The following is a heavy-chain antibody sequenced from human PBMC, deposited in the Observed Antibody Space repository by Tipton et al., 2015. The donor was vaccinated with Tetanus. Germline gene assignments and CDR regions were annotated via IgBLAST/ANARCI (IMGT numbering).Heavy chain of an antibody. Sequence: GLVKPSETLSLTCTVSGGSISSGTFYWDWIRQPPGKGLEWIGNIYSYNGNTLQNPSLQSRVTISGDTSRNQFSLNLTSVTAADTAVYYCASLPKHWLAPRGAPWGQGTLVTVSS. CDR3: ASLPKHWLAPRGAP. CDR1: GGSISSGTFY. D-gene: IGHD6-19*01. J-gene: IGHJ5*02. CDR2: IYSYNGNT. V-gene: IGHV4-39*01.